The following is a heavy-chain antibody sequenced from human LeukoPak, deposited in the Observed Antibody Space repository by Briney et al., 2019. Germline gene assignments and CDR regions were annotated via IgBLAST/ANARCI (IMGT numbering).Heavy chain of an antibody. CDR1: GYTFTGYY. Sequence: ASVKVSCKASGYTFTGYYMHWVRQAPGQGLEWMGWISAYNGNTNYAQKLQGRVTMTTDTSTSTAYMELRSLRSDDTAVYYCARDGVAGIYYFDYWGQGTLVTVSS. D-gene: IGHD6-19*01. J-gene: IGHJ4*02. CDR3: ARDGVAGIYYFDY. V-gene: IGHV1-18*04. CDR2: ISAYNGNT.